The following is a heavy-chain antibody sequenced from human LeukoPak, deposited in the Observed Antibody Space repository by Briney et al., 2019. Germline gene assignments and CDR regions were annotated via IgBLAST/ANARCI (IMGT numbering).Heavy chain of an antibody. Sequence: ASVKVSCKASGYTFTGYYMHWGRQAPGQGLEWMGWINPNSGGTTYAQKFQGRGTMTRDTSISTDYMELSRLRSDDTAVYYCATDESSVVDTATGIDYWGQGTLVTVSS. D-gene: IGHD5-18*01. V-gene: IGHV1-2*02. CDR3: ATDESSVVDTATGIDY. CDR1: GYTFTGYY. CDR2: INPNSGGT. J-gene: IGHJ4*02.